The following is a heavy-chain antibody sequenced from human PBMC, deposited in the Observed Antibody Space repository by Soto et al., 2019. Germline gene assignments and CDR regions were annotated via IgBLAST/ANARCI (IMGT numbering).Heavy chain of an antibody. CDR2: ISYDGSNK. CDR1: GFTFSSYA. V-gene: IGHV3-30-3*01. D-gene: IGHD2-2*01. CDR3: ARDTIGYCDSTSCYGDY. Sequence: GGSLSLSCAASGFTFSSYAMHWVRQAPGKGLEWVAVISYDGSNKYYADSVKGRFTISRDNSKNTLYLQMNSLRAEDTAVYYCARDTIGYCDSTSCYGDYWGQGTLVTVSS. J-gene: IGHJ4*02.